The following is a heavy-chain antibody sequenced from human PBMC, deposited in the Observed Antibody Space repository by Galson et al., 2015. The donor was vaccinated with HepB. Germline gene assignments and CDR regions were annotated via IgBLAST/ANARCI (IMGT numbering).Heavy chain of an antibody. CDR2: IYRRGST. V-gene: IGHV3-66*01. D-gene: IGHD2-15*01. Sequence: SLRLSCAASGFTVSSNYMSWVRQAPGKGLEWVSVIYRRGSTYYADSVKGRFTISRDNSKNTLYLQMNSLRAEDTAVYYCARDEDSHFDPWGQGTLVTVSS. J-gene: IGHJ5*02. CDR1: GFTVSSNY. CDR3: ARDEDSHFDP.